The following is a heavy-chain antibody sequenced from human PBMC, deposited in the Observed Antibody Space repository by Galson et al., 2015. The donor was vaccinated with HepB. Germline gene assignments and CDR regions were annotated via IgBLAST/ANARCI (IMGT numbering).Heavy chain of an antibody. V-gene: IGHV1-69*06. D-gene: IGHD3-10*01. CDR3: ARVIYYYGSGSSELLPRYYYYGMDV. CDR1: GGTFSSYA. Sequence: SVKVSCKASGGTFSSYAISWVRQASGQGLEWRGGIIPIFGTANYAQKFQGRVTITADKSTSTAYMELSSLRSEDTAVYYCARVIYYYGSGSSELLPRYYYYGMDVWGQGTTVTVSS. J-gene: IGHJ6*02. CDR2: IIPIFGTA.